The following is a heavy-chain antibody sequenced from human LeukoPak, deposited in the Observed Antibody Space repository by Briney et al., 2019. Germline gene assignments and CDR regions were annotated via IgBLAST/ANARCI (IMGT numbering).Heavy chain of an antibody. J-gene: IGHJ4*02. Sequence: GGSLRLSCAASGFTFSSYAMSWVRQAPGKGLEWVANIKQDGSEKYYVDSVKGRFTISRDNAKNSLYLQMNSLRAEDTAVYYCARARYDFWSGYFLFDYWGQGTLVTVSS. D-gene: IGHD3-3*01. CDR1: GFTFSSYA. V-gene: IGHV3-7*01. CDR2: IKQDGSEK. CDR3: ARARYDFWSGYFLFDY.